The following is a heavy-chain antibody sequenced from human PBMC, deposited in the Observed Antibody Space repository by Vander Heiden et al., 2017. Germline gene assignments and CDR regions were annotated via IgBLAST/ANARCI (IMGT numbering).Heavy chain of an antibody. Sequence: QVQLVESGGGVVQPGRPLRLPCAASGFTFGDGGISWVRQAPGKGLEWVAVISYDGSNKYHGDSVKGRFTISRDNSKNTLSLQMNSLRAEDTAVYYCAKDRGWSITGTADYWGQGTLVTVSS. D-gene: IGHD1-20*01. CDR1: GFTFGDGG. J-gene: IGHJ4*02. CDR3: AKDRGWSITGTADY. CDR2: ISYDGSNK. V-gene: IGHV3-30*18.